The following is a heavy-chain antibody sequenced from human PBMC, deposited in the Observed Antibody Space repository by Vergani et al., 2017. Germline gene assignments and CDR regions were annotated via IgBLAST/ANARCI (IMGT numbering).Heavy chain of an antibody. D-gene: IGHD3-10*01. CDR1: GFTFSSYG. V-gene: IGHV3-33*01. Sequence: QVQLVESGGGVVQPGGSLRLSCAASGFTFSSYGMHWVRQAPGKGLEWVAVIWYDGSNKFYADSVKGRFTISRDNSKNTLYLQMNSLRAEDTAVYYCARDGGFIVRGEHWFDPWGQGTLVTVSS. J-gene: IGHJ5*02. CDR2: IWYDGSNK. CDR3: ARDGGFIVRGEHWFDP.